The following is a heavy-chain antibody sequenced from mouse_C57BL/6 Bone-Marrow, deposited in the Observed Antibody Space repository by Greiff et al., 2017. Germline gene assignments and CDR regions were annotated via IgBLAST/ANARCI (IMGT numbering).Heavy chain of an antibody. V-gene: IGHV3-5*01. CDR1: GISITTGNYR. Sequence: EVQLVESGPGLVKPSQTVFLTCTVTGISITTGNYRWSWIRQFPGNKLEWIGYIYYSGTITYNPSLTSRTTITRDTPKNQFFLEMNSLTAEDTATYYCALHYYGSSYYFDYWGQGTTLTVSS. CDR3: ALHYYGSSYYFDY. D-gene: IGHD1-1*01. J-gene: IGHJ2*01. CDR2: IYYSGTI.